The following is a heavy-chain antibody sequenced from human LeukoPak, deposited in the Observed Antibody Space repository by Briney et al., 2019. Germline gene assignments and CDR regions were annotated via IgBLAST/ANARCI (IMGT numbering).Heavy chain of an antibody. D-gene: IGHD4-23*01. Sequence: GGSLRLSCAASGLTFSSYGMSWVRQAPGKGLEWVSAISGSGGSTYYADSVKGRFTIPRDNSKNTLYLQMNSLRAEDTAVYYCARGRTTVVTENAFDIWGQGTMVTVSS. V-gene: IGHV3-23*01. J-gene: IGHJ3*02. CDR1: GLTFSSYG. CDR2: ISGSGGST. CDR3: ARGRTTVVTENAFDI.